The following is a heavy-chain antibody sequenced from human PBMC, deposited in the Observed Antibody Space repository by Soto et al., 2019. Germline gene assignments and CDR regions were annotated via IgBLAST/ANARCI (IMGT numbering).Heavy chain of an antibody. CDR2: ISGSGGST. D-gene: IGHD3-22*01. CDR3: ARAKSSGYYYGADY. J-gene: IGHJ4*02. CDR1: GFTFSSYA. Sequence: GGSLRLSCAASGFTFSSYAMSWVRQAPGKGLEWVSAISGSGGSTYYADSVKGRFTISRDNAKNSLYLQMNNLRAEDTALYYCARAKSSGYYYGADYWGQGSLVTVSS. V-gene: IGHV3-23*01.